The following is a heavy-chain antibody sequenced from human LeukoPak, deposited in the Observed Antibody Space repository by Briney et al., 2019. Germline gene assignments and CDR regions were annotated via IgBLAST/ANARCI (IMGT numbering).Heavy chain of an antibody. CDR2: IYHRGNT. Sequence: SETLSLICTVSGDSIRNFYWNWVRQPPGKGLEWIGYIYHRGNTNFNPSLKSRLTMSIDTSKNQFSLRLTSVTAADTAVYYCARGNYGSGSYYVVDFYSWGQGTLVTVSS. J-gene: IGHJ4*02. CDR3: ARGNYGSGSYYVVDFYS. CDR1: GDSIRNFY. D-gene: IGHD3-10*01. V-gene: IGHV4-59*01.